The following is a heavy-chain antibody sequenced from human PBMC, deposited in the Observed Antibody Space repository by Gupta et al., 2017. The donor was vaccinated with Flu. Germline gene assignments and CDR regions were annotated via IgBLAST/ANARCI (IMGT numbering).Heavy chain of an antibody. CDR1: GSISSYY. CDR3: ARSQYQPLYRIVGAFDM. J-gene: IGHJ3*02. Sequence: GSISSYYWNWIRQSPGKGLEWIGYIYYSGSTNYNPSLKSRVTLSVDTSKNQFSLRLTSLTAADTALYYCARSQYQPLYRIVGAFDMWGQGTLVTVSS. D-gene: IGHD2-2*02. CDR2: IYYSGST. V-gene: IGHV4-59*08.